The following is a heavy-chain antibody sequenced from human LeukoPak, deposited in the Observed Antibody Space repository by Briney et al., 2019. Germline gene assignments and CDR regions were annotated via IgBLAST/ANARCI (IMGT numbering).Heavy chain of an antibody. D-gene: IGHD2-15*01. CDR3: ARDRDIVVVVAATDYGMDV. V-gene: IGHV1-69*04. Sequence: VASVKVSCKASGYTFTGYYMHWVRQAPGQGLEWMGRIIPILGIANYAQKFQGRVTITADKSTSTAYMELSSLRSEDTAVYYCARDRDIVVVVAATDYGMDVWGQGTTVTVSS. CDR1: GYTFTGYY. CDR2: IIPILGIA. J-gene: IGHJ6*02.